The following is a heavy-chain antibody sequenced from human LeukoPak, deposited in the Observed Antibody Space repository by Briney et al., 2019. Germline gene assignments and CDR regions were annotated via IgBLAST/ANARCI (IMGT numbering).Heavy chain of an antibody. CDR3: AKTPMPGIAVAEDY. V-gene: IGHV1-69*05. Sequence: SVKDSCKASGGTFISYAISWVRHAPGQGLEWMGRIIPIFGTANYAQKFQGRVTTTTDESTSTAYMELSSLRSEDTAVYYCAKTPMPGIAVAEDYWGQGTLVTVAS. CDR1: GGTFISYA. D-gene: IGHD6-19*01. J-gene: IGHJ4*02. CDR2: IIPIFGTA.